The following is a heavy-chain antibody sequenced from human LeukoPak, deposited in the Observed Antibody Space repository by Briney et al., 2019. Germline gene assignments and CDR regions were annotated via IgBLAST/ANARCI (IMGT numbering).Heavy chain of an antibody. D-gene: IGHD2-21*02. J-gene: IGHJ5*02. V-gene: IGHV4-34*01. CDR3: ARRWGGIVVVTATTNWFDP. Sequence: SETLSLTCAVYGVSFSGYYWSWIRQPPGKGLEWIGEINHSGSTNYNPSLKSRVTISVDTSKNQFSLKLSSVTAADTAVYYCARRWGGIVVVTATTNWFDPWGQGTLVTVSS. CDR1: GVSFSGYY. CDR2: INHSGST.